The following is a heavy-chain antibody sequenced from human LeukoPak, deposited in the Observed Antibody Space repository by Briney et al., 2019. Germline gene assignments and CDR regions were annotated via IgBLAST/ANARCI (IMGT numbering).Heavy chain of an antibody. CDR3: AKNTQYSGYYDC. D-gene: IGHD6-6*01. CDR1: GFTFSSYP. V-gene: IGHV3-23*01. CDR2: ISDSGGIT. Sequence: GGSLRLSCAASGFTFSSYPMTWVRQAPGKGPEWVSFISDSGGITYYADSVKGRFTISRGNSKNTLYLQMNSLRAEDTAAYYCAKNTQYSGYYDCWGQGTLVAVSS. J-gene: IGHJ4*02.